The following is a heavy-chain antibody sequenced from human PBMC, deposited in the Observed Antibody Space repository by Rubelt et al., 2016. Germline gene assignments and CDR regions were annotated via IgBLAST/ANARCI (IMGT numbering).Heavy chain of an antibody. CDR3: AGVYGDDLSRDF. D-gene: IGHD2/OR15-2a*01. V-gene: IGHV4-28*01. CDR2: IYYSGST. CDR1: GYSISSSNW. J-gene: IGHJ4*02. Sequence: QVQLQESGPGLVKPSDTLSLTCAVSGYSISSSNWWGWIRQPPGKGLEWIGYIYYSGSTYYNPSLKSRVTMSVDTSQNQFSRKLTSVTTADTAVYYCAGVYGDDLSRDFWGQGTLVTVSA.